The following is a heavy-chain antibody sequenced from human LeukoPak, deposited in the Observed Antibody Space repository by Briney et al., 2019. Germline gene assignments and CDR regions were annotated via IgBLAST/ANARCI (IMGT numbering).Heavy chain of an antibody. Sequence: SETLSLTCTVSGGSISSYYWSWIRQPPGKGLEWIGYIYYSGSTNYNPSLKSRVTISVDTSKNQFSLKLSSVTAADTAVYYCARRESSGYYSPWGQGTLVTVSS. CDR2: IYYSGST. CDR3: ARRESSGYYSP. J-gene: IGHJ4*02. CDR1: GGSISSYY. V-gene: IGHV4-59*01. D-gene: IGHD3-22*01.